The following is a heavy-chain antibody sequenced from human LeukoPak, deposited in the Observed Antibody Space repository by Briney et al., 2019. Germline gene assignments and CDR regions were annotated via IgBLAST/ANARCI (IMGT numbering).Heavy chain of an antibody. CDR1: GYTFSSYY. V-gene: IGHV1-46*01. CDR2: INPSGGST. CDR3: ARDREWLVGANDAFDI. J-gene: IGHJ3*02. D-gene: IGHD6-19*01. Sequence: ASVKVSCKTFGYTFSSYYIHWVRQAPGQGLEWMGIINPSGGSTSYAQKFQGRVTMTRDTSTSTAYMELRSLRSDDTAVYYCARDREWLVGANDAFDIWGQGTMVTVSS.